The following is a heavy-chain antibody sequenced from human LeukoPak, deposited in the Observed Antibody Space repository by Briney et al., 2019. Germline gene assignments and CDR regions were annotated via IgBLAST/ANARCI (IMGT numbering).Heavy chain of an antibody. D-gene: IGHD1-20*01. V-gene: IGHV3-30*03. J-gene: IGHJ3*02. CDR3: ARAGGHYNWNFGDAIDI. CDR2: ISYDGSNE. CDR1: GFSLSTYW. Sequence: GGSLRLSCAASGFSLSTYWMSWVRQAPGKGLEWVAVISYDGSNEYYAGSVKGRFTISRDSSKNTLYLQMNSLRAEDTAVYYCARAGGHYNWNFGDAIDIWGQGTMVTVSS.